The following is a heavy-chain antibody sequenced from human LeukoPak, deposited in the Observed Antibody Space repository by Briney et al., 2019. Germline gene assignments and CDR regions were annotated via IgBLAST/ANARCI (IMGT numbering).Heavy chain of an antibody. V-gene: IGHV4-59*01. CDR3: ARDLGGLGASSGYDAWFDP. CDR2: IYYSGST. D-gene: IGHD3-22*01. Sequence: SETLSLTCTVSGGSISSYYWSWIRQPPGKGLEWIGYIYYSGSTNYNPSLKSRVTISVDTSKNQFSLKLSSVTAADTAVYYCARDLGGLGASSGYDAWFDPWGQGTLVTVSS. CDR1: GGSISSYY. J-gene: IGHJ5*02.